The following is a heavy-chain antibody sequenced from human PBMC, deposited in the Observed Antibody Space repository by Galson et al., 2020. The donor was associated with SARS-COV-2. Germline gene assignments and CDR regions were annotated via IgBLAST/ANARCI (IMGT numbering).Heavy chain of an antibody. CDR3: AGDPDPGVSDC. D-gene: IGHD2-21*01. CDR2: ISADGETT. CDR1: GFSFSSHE. Sequence: GESLKLSCTASGFSFSSHEMNWIRQAPGKGLEWVSYISADGETTQYADSVRGRFIIARDNAKNSLYLQMYSLGAEDTAVYYCAGDPDPGVSDCWGQGSLVTVSS. J-gene: IGHJ1*01. V-gene: IGHV3-48*03.